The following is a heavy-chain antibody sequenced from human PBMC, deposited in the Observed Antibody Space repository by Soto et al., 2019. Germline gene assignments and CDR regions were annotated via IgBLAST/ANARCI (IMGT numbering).Heavy chain of an antibody. CDR3: AKVLPATGIEGGGDAFDI. CDR2: ISYDGTNK. J-gene: IGHJ3*02. Sequence: PGGSLRLSCAASGVTFRSFGMHWIRQAPGKGLEWVALISYDGTNKYYADSVRGRFTISRDNSKNTLYLEMNTLRVEDTAVYYCAKVLPATGIEGGGDAFDIWGQGTMVTVSS. V-gene: IGHV3-30*18. D-gene: IGHD1-26*01. CDR1: GVTFRSFG.